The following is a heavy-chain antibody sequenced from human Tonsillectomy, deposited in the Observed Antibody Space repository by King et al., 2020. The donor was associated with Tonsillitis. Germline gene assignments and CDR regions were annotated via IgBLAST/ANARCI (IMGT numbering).Heavy chain of an antibody. V-gene: IGHV3-7*01. D-gene: IGHD3-10*01. J-gene: IGHJ4*02. Sequence: VQLVESGGGLVQPGGSLRLSCAVSGFTFSRYWMSWVRQSPGKGLEWVGNIKADGSEKHYGDSVKGPFTISRDNAKNSLFLQMNSLSAEHTAVYYCATEGGRSGSGYWGQGTLVTVSS. CDR1: GFTFSRYW. CDR3: ATEGGRSGSGY. CDR2: IKADGSEK.